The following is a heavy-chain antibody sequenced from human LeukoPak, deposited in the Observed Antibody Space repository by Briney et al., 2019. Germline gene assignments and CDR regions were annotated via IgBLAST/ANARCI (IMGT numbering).Heavy chain of an antibody. J-gene: IGHJ4*02. CDR3: ARGRKARLRSGLDY. CDR1: GGSISSSSYY. CDR2: IYYSGST. Sequence: PSETLSLTCTVSGGSISSSSYYWGWIRQPPGKGLEWIGSIYYSGSTYYNPSLKSRVTISVDTSKNQFSLKLSSVTAADTAVYYCARGRKARLRSGLDYWGQGTLVTVSS. V-gene: IGHV4-39*07. D-gene: IGHD5-12*01.